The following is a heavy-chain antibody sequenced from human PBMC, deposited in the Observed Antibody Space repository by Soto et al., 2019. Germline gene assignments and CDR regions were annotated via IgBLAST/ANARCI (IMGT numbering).Heavy chain of an antibody. V-gene: IGHV3-30-3*01. CDR3: ARGPERGTYCGGDCYSRLFDY. D-gene: IGHD2-21*02. CDR1: GFTFSSYA. CDR2: ISYDGSNK. J-gene: IGHJ4*02. Sequence: QVQLVESGGGVVQPGRSLRLSCAASGFTFSSYAMHWVRQAPGKGLEWVAVISYDGSNKYYADSVKGRFTISRDNSKNTLYLQMNSLRAEDTAVHYCARGPERGTYCGGDCYSRLFDYWGQGTLVTVSS.